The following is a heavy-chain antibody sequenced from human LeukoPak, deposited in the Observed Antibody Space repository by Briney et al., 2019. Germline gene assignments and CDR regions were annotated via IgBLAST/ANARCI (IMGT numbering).Heavy chain of an antibody. J-gene: IGHJ4*02. V-gene: IGHV3-23*01. CDR2: INKSGSGT. D-gene: IGHD6-13*01. CDR3: AKDSLRFVGSSRITAAGHFDC. CDR1: GFTFSSYA. Sequence: PGGSLRLSCVASGFTFSSYAMTWVRQAPGKGLEWVSGINKSGSGTYYADSVKGRFTISRDNFKNTLYLQMNSLRAEDTAIYYCAKDSLRFVGSSRITAAGHFDCWGQGTLVTVSS.